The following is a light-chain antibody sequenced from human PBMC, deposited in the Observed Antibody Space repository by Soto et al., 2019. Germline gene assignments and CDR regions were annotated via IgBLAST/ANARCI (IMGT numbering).Light chain of an antibody. CDR2: EVS. J-gene: IGLJ1*01. CDR1: SSDVGGYNY. CDR3: SSYTSSNNYV. V-gene: IGLV2-14*01. Sequence: QSALTQPASVSGSPGQSITISCTGTSSDVGGYNYVSWYQQHPGKAPKLMIYEVSNRPSGVSNRFSGSKSGNTASLTISGLQAEDEADYYCSSYTSSNNYVFGTGTKLTVL.